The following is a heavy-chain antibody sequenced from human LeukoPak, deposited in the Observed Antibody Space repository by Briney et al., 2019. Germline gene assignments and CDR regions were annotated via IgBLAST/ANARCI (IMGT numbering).Heavy chain of an antibody. J-gene: IGHJ3*02. CDR1: SGSISSGSYS. CDR2: IYYSGST. Sequence: SETLSLTCTVSSGSISSGSYSWGWVRQPPGKGLEWIGNIYYSGSTDYNPSLKSRVTISVDTSKNQFSLKLTSVTAADTAVYYCAGDDYSSTYYDNDAFDIWGQGTMVTVSS. CDR3: AGDDYSSTYYDNDAFDI. D-gene: IGHD4-11*01. V-gene: IGHV4-39*02.